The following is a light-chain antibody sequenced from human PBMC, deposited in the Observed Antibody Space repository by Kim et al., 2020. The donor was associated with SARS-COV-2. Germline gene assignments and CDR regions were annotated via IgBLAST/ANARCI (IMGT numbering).Light chain of an antibody. CDR1: QTIRSW. V-gene: IGKV1-5*03. Sequence: ASVRDRVTVTGLASQTIRSWLAWYQQKPGEPPKRLIYRASILQRGVPSRFSGSGSGTEFTLSISSLQPDDFATYYCQQYDDYPMYTFGQGTKLEIK. CDR2: RAS. CDR3: QQYDDYPMYT. J-gene: IGKJ2*01.